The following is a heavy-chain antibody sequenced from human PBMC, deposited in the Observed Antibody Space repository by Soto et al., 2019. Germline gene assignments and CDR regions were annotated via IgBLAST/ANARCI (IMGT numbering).Heavy chain of an antibody. D-gene: IGHD6-13*01. CDR3: ASGAPHGIAAADYYYYGMDV. V-gene: IGHV1-3*01. Sequence: QVQLVQSGAEVKKPGASVKVSCKASGYTFTSYAMHWVRQAPGQRLEWMGWVNPGNGNTKYSQKFQGRVTITRDTSASTAYMELSSLRSEDTAVYYCASGAPHGIAAADYYYYGMDVWGQGTTVTVSS. J-gene: IGHJ6*02. CDR2: VNPGNGNT. CDR1: GYTFTSYA.